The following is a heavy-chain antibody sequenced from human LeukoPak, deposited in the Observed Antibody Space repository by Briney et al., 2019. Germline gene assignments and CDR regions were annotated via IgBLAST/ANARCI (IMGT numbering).Heavy chain of an antibody. J-gene: IGHJ3*02. V-gene: IGHV3-21*01. CDR1: GFTFSSYS. CDR2: ISSSSSYI. Sequence: GGSLRLSCAASGFTFSSYSMNWVRQAPGKGLEWVSPISSSSSYIYYADSVKGRFTISRDNAKNSLYLQMNSLRAEDTAVYYCARAGAGYSSGWYGAFDIWGQGTMVTVSS. D-gene: IGHD6-19*01. CDR3: ARAGAGYSSGWYGAFDI.